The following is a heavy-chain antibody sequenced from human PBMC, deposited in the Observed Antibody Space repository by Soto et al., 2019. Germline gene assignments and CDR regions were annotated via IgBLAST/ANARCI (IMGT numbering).Heavy chain of an antibody. J-gene: IGHJ4*02. V-gene: IGHV1-2*02. CDR3: AKSKESTIFGVVIYYFDY. Sequence: QVQLEQSGAEVKKPGASVKVSCKASGFTFTGHYIHWVRQAPGQGLEWMGWINPNSGGTSYAQKFQGRVTMTRDTSITTAYMELSRLSSDDTAVYYCAKSKESTIFGVVIYYFDYWGQGNLVTVSA. CDR2: INPNSGGT. D-gene: IGHD3-3*01. CDR1: GFTFTGHY.